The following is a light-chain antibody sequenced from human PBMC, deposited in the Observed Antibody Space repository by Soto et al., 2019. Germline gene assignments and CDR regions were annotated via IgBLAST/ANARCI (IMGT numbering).Light chain of an antibody. CDR1: TRDIGISNL. Sequence: QSALTQPASVSGSPGQSITISCTGTTRDIGISNLVSWYQQHPGKAPKLMIYEGSKRPSGVSDRFSGSKSGNAASLTISGLQAEDEADYHCCSYAGSNTVLFGGGTKVTVL. CDR3: CSYAGSNTVL. J-gene: IGLJ2*01. V-gene: IGLV2-23*01. CDR2: EGS.